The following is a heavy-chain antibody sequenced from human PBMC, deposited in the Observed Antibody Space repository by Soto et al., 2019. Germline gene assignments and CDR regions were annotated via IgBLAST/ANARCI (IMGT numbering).Heavy chain of an antibody. V-gene: IGHV3-9*01. CDR3: AKVDSSGPYYYFMDF. CDR1: GFTFDDYA. D-gene: IGHD3-22*01. Sequence: GGYLRLSCAASGFTFDDYAMHWVRQAPGKGLEWVCGSSWNSVSIGYADSVKGRFTISRDNAKTSLYLQMNSLRAEDTALYYCAKVDSSGPYYYFMDFGCQGTSVTVFS. CDR2: SSWNSVSI. J-gene: IGHJ6*02.